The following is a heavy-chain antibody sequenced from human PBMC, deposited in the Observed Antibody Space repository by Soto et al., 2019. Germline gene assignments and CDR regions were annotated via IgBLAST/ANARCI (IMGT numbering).Heavy chain of an antibody. CDR3: ARQRGAVAGSYWFDP. CDR1: GDSISSGSYY. V-gene: IGHV4-39*01. J-gene: IGHJ5*02. D-gene: IGHD6-19*01. CDR2: IHYSGNT. Sequence: ASETLSLTCTVSGDSISSGSYYWGWIRQPPGKGLEWIGSIHYSGNTYYNPALKSRVTISVDTSKNQFSLKVSSVTAADTALYFCARQRGAVAGSYWFDPWGQGTLVTVSS.